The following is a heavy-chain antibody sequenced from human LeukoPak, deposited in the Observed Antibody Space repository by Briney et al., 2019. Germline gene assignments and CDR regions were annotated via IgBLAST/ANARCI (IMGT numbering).Heavy chain of an antibody. CDR2: INANTGNP. CDR1: GYSFTNYA. CDR3: ARDESLGGGQFDF. Sequence: ASVKVSCKASGYSFTNYAMNWVRQAPGQGLEWMGWINANTGNPTYAQGFTGRFVFSLDTSVSTAYLQVSSLKAEDTAVYYCARDESLGGGQFDFWGQGTLVTVSS. V-gene: IGHV7-4-1*02. D-gene: IGHD2-15*01. J-gene: IGHJ4*02.